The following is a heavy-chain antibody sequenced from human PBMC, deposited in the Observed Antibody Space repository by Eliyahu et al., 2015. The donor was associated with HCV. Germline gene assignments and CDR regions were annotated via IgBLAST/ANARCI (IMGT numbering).Heavy chain of an antibody. CDR3: AKEDGSYGGNFFDY. D-gene: IGHD1-26*01. CDR1: GFXFSSYA. Sequence: EVQLLESGGGLVQPGGSLRLSCAASGFXFSSYAMXWVRQGPGEGLGWVSSITGSGAGTDYEDSVKGRFTTSRDNSKDTLYLQMNSLRAEDTAVYYCAKEDGSYGGNFFDYWGQGTLVTVSS. CDR2: ITGSGAGT. J-gene: IGHJ4*02. V-gene: IGHV3-23*01.